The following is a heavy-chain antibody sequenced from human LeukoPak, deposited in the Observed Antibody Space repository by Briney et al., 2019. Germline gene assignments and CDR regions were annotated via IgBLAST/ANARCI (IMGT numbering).Heavy chain of an antibody. J-gene: IGHJ5*02. CDR2: ISSSSSTI. Sequence: GGSLRLSCAASGFTFSSYSMNWVRQAPGKGLEWVSYISSSSSTIYYADSVRGRFTISRDNAKNSLYLQMNSLRAEDTAVYYCARRGGGSTSWNWFDPWGQGTLVTVSS. CDR3: ARRGGGSTSWNWFDP. CDR1: GFTFSSYS. V-gene: IGHV3-48*01. D-gene: IGHD2-2*01.